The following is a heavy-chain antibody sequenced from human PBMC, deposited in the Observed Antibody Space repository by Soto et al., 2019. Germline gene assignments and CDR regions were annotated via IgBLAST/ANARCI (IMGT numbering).Heavy chain of an antibody. CDR1: GFTFSSYS. D-gene: IGHD6-13*01. Sequence: GGSLRLSCAASGFTFSSYSMNWVRQAPGKGLEWVSYISSSSSTIYYADSVKGRFTISRDNAKNSLYLQMNSLRDEDTAVYYFACSSSWLNWYEHWGQGTLVTVSS. J-gene: IGHJ5*02. CDR2: ISSSSSTI. V-gene: IGHV3-48*02. CDR3: ACSSSWLNWYEH.